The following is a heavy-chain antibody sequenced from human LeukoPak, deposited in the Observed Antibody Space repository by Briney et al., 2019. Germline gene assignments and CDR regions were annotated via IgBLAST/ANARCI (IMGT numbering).Heavy chain of an antibody. V-gene: IGHV6-1*01. CDR1: GDSVSSNRAA. J-gene: IGHJ4*02. D-gene: IGHD2-15*01. CDR3: EREGWWFDF. Sequence: SQTLSLTCAISGDSVSSNRAAWHWLRQSPSRGLEWLGRTYYRSQWYVAYASSVKSRIILTPDTSKNQFSLQLNSVTPEDTAVYYCEREGWWFDFWGQGTRVTVFS. CDR2: TYYRSQWYV.